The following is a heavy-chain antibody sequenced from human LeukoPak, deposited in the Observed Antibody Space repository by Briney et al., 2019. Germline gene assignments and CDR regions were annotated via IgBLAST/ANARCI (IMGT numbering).Heavy chain of an antibody. J-gene: IGHJ2*01. V-gene: IGHV4-39*07. D-gene: IGHD3-22*01. CDR1: GGSISSSSYY. Sequence: PSETLSLTCTVSGGSISSSSYYWGWIRQPPGKGLEWIGSIYYSGSTYYNPSLKSRVTISVDTSKNQFSLKLSSVTAADTAVYYCARVSGGYPPPYWYFDLWGRGTLVTVSS. CDR2: IYYSGST. CDR3: ARVSGGYPPPYWYFDL.